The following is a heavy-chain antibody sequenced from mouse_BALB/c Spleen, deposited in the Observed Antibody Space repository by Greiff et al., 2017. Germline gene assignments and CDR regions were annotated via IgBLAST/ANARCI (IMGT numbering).Heavy chain of an antibody. V-gene: IGHV1S137*01. J-gene: IGHJ4*01. Sequence: QVQLKESGAELVRPGVSVKISCKGSGYTFTDYAMHWVKQSHAKSLEWIGVISTYYGDASYNQKFKGKATMTVDKSSSTAYMELARLTSEDSAIYYCARGIYYYGSSYAMDYWGQGTSVTVSS. CDR3: ARGIYYYGSSYAMDY. D-gene: IGHD1-1*01. CDR2: ISTYYGDA. CDR1: GYTFTDYA.